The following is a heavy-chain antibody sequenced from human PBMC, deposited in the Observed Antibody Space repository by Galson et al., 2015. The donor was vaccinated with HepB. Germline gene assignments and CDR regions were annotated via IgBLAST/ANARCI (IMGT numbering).Heavy chain of an antibody. CDR2: ISSDGTSD. CDR3: ARTYYSGSYFLPPNY. D-gene: IGHD1-26*01. Sequence: SLRLSCAASGFTFSSHALHWVRQTPGKGLEWVAIISSDGTSDHYADSVKGRFTISRDSSKNTLYLQMNSLRAEDTAVYYCARTYYSGSYFLPPNYWGQGTLVTVSS. V-gene: IGHV3-30-3*01. J-gene: IGHJ4*02. CDR1: GFTFSSHA.